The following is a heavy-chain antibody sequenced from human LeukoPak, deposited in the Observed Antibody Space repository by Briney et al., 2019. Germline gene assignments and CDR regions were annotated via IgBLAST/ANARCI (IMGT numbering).Heavy chain of an antibody. CDR2: TFYRSKWYN. Sequence: SQTLSLTCAISGDSVSSNDAAWNWVRQSPSRGLEWLGRTFYRSKWYNDYPISMKSRITINPDTSMNQFSLQLNSVTPEDTAVYYCARAFRRSGSHAFDIWGQGTMVTVSS. V-gene: IGHV6-1*01. D-gene: IGHD3-10*01. CDR3: ARAFRRSGSHAFDI. CDR1: GDSVSSNDAA. J-gene: IGHJ3*02.